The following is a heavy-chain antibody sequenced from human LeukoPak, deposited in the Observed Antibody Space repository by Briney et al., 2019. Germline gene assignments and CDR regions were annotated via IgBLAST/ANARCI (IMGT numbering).Heavy chain of an antibody. Sequence: SETLSLTCTVSGGSISSSSYYWSWIRQHPGKGLEWIGYIYNSGSTYYNPSLKSRVTISVDTSKNQFSLKLSSVIAADTAVYYCARESPSRVNWFDPWGQGTLVTVSS. CDR3: ARESPSRVNWFDP. V-gene: IGHV4-31*03. CDR2: IYNSGST. CDR1: GGSISSSSYY. J-gene: IGHJ5*02.